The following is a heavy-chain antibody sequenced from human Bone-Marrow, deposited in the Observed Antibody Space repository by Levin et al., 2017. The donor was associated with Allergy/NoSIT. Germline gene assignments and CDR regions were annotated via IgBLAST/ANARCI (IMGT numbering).Heavy chain of an antibody. V-gene: IGHV3-30-3*01. CDR3: ARDMARQIWFPYYHYYGMDV. Sequence: PGGSLRLSCAASGFTFSSYAMHWVRQAPGKGLEWVAVISYDGSSKYYADSVKGRFTVSRDNSKNTLYLQMNSLRAEDTAVYYCARDMARQIWFPYYHYYGMDVWGQGTTVTVSS. J-gene: IGHJ6*02. D-gene: IGHD5-18*01. CDR2: ISYDGSSK. CDR1: GFTFSSYA.